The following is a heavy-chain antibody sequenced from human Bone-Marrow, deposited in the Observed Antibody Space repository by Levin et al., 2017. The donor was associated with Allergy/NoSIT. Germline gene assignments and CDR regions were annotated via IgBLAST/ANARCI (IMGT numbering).Heavy chain of an antibody. D-gene: IGHD5-24*01. J-gene: IGHJ4*02. CDR3: ARIRNRSGHNEFDF. Sequence: ESGPTLVKPTQTLTLTCTLSGFSLGTRGVAVGWVRQPPGKALEWLTHIYWDGDPRYNPSLKTRLSITNDTSKSQVVLTMTNMDPVDTATYFCARIRNRSGHNEFDFWGQGTVVTVSS. CDR2: IYWDGDP. CDR1: GFSLGTRGVA. V-gene: IGHV2-5*02.